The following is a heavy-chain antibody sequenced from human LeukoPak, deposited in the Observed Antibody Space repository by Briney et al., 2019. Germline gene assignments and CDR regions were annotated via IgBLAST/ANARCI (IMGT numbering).Heavy chain of an antibody. V-gene: IGHV4-59*01. J-gene: IGHJ4*02. D-gene: IGHD1-26*01. Sequence: SETLSLTCTVSGGSISSYYWSWIRQPPGKGLEWIGYIYYSGSTNYNPSLKSRVTISVDTSKNQFSLRLSSVTAADAAVYYCVRDRELNYWGQGTLVTVSS. CDR1: GGSISSYY. CDR3: VRDRELNY. CDR2: IYYSGST.